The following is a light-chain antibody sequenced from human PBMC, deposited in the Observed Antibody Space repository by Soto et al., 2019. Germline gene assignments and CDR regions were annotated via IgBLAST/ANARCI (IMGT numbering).Light chain of an antibody. CDR1: SRDIGTSNL. V-gene: IGLV2-23*02. CDR3: YKYAAISIPLLV. J-gene: IGLJ1*01. Sequence: QSVLTQPASVSGSPGQPITISCTGTSRDIGTSNLVSWYQQYPGKAPKLIIFEVTRRPSGISNRFSGSKSGNTASLTISGLQPEDEADIYSYKYAAISIPLLVFVTRSMVPV. CDR2: EVT.